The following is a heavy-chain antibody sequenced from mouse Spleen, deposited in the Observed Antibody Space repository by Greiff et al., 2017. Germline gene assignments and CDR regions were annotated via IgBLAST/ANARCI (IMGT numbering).Heavy chain of an antibody. Sequence: EVKLVESGGGLVKPGGSLKLSCAASGFTFSSYAMSWVRQAPEKGLEWVAYISSGSSTIYYADTVKGRFTISRDNPKNTLFLQMTSLRSEDTAMYYCARDGNYFDYWGQGTTLTVSS. CDR3: ARDGNYFDY. CDR1: GFTFSSYA. J-gene: IGHJ2*01. CDR2: ISSGSSTI. D-gene: IGHD2-1*01. V-gene: IGHV5-17*02.